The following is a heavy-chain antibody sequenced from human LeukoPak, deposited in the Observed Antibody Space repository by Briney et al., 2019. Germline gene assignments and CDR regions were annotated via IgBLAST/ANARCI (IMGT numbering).Heavy chain of an antibody. CDR3: ARDSPKIAVAGMFDY. Sequence: ASVKVSCKASGYTFTGYYMHWVRQAPGQGLEWMGWINPNSGGTNYAQKFQGRVTMTRDTSISTAYMELSRLRSDDTAVYYCARDSPKIAVAGMFDYWGQGTLVTVSS. CDR2: INPNSGGT. V-gene: IGHV1-2*02. J-gene: IGHJ4*02. CDR1: GYTFTGYY. D-gene: IGHD6-19*01.